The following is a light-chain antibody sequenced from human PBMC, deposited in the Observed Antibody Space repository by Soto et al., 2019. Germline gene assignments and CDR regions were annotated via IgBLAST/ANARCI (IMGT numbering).Light chain of an antibody. V-gene: IGKV1-5*03. CDR2: KAS. Sequence: DIQMTQSPSTLSASVGERVTITCRASQSISSWLAWYQHKPGKAPSLLIYKASSLESGVPSRFSGSGSGTEFTLTVSSLQPDDFATYYCQQYDSYPLTFGGGTKVEIK. CDR1: QSISSW. J-gene: IGKJ4*01. CDR3: QQYDSYPLT.